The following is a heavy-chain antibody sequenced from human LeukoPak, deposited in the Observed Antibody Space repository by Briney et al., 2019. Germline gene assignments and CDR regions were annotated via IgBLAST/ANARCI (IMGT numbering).Heavy chain of an antibody. CDR2: INHSGST. D-gene: IGHD3-10*01. CDR1: GFTFSSYS. J-gene: IGHJ4*02. Sequence: GSLRLSCAASGFTFSSYSMNWVRQPPGKGLEWIGEINHSGSTNYNPSLKSRVTISVDTSKNQFSLKLSSVTAADTAVYYCARGPSITMIRGGFDYWGQGTLATVSS. CDR3: ARGPSITMIRGGFDY. V-gene: IGHV4-34*01.